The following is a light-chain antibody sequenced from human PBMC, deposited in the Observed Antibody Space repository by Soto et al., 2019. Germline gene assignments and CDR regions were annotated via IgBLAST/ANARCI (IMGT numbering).Light chain of an antibody. Sequence: IVLTQSPGTLSVSPGGRAALSCRASQSVGANLAWYRQTPGQAPRLLIYGATTRATGIPARFSGSRSGTEFTLTISRLEPEDFAVYYCQQYGSSRTWTFGQGTKVDIK. J-gene: IGKJ1*01. CDR3: QQYGSSRTWT. V-gene: IGKV3-20*01. CDR2: GAT. CDR1: QSVGAN.